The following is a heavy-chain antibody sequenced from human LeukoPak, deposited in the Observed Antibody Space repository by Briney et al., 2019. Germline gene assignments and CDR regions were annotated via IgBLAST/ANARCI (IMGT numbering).Heavy chain of an antibody. CDR1: GLTFSTPS. Sequence: GGSLRLSCTTSGLTFSTPSFNWVRQAPGKGLEWVASIGPTGFDRYHADSIKGRFTISRDNANNFLYLQMDSLRAEDTAVYYCATETNGRHYDYWGQGTLLTVSS. CDR3: ATETNGRHYDY. V-gene: IGHV3-21*06. CDR2: IGPTGFDR. J-gene: IGHJ4*02. D-gene: IGHD1-14*01.